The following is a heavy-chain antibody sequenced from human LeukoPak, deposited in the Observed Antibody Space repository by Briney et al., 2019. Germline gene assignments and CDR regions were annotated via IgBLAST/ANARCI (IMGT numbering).Heavy chain of an antibody. V-gene: IGHV5-51*01. Sequence: GESLKISCKGSGYSFTSYWIGWVRQMPGKGLEWMGIIYPGDSDTRYSPSFQGQVTISADKSISTAYLQWSSLKASDTAMYYCARRGELRLGELSPFDYRGQGTLVTVSS. CDR1: GYSFTSYW. CDR2: IYPGDSDT. D-gene: IGHD3-16*02. J-gene: IGHJ4*02. CDR3: ARRGELRLGELSPFDY.